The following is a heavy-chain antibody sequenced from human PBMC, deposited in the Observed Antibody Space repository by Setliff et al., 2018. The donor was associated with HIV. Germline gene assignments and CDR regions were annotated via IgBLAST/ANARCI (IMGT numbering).Heavy chain of an antibody. V-gene: IGHV1-69*05. D-gene: IGHD1-26*01. CDR1: AGSFNIFA. CDR3: ATEGAGGSYQRASALDV. CDR2: MMTIFSTT. J-gene: IGHJ3*01. Sequence: ASVKVSCKSSAGSFNIFAINWVRQAPGQGLEWMGGMMTIFSTTNYARKFQGRVTITTDESTGTAYMELSNLRSEDTAVYYCATEGAGGSYQRASALDVWGQGTMVTVSS.